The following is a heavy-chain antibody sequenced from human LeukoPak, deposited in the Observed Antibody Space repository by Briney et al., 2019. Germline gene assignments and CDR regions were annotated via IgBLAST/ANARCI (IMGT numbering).Heavy chain of an antibody. V-gene: IGHV1-69*06. CDR1: GGTVSSYA. CDR2: IIPIFCTA. D-gene: IGHD4-17*01. CDR3: ARAMTTVTTVLRGWFDP. J-gene: IGHJ5*02. Sequence: ASVKVSCKASGGTVSSYAISWVRQAPGQWLEWMGGIIPIFCTANYAQKFQGRVTITADKSKSTAYMELSSLISEDTAVYYCARAMTTVTTVLRGWFDPWGQGTLVTVSS.